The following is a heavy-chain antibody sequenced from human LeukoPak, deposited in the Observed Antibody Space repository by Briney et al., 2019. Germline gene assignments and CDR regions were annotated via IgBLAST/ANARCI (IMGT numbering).Heavy chain of an antibody. Sequence: GSSVRHSCAASGFTFSSYLMLWVRQAPGKGLEWVAVISYDGSNKYYADSVKGRFTISRDNSKNTLYLPMNSLRDEDTAVYNSAKDQGAVAGYLPKGMDVWGQGNTIIVTS. J-gene: IGHJ6*02. CDR2: ISYDGSNK. V-gene: IGHV3-30*18. CDR1: GFTFSSYL. D-gene: IGHD6-19*01. CDR3: AKDQGAVAGYLPKGMDV.